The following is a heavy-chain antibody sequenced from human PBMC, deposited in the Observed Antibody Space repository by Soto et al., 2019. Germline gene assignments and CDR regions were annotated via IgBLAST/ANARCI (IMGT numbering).Heavy chain of an antibody. CDR1: GGSISSGDYY. CDR3: ATAHVRPYGSGGSCRLTSVNWFDP. CDR2: IYYRGST. J-gene: IGHJ5*02. V-gene: IGHV4-30-4*01. D-gene: IGHD2-15*01. Sequence: QVQLQESGPGLVKPSQTLSLTCTVSGGSISSGDYYWSWIRQPPGKGLEWIGYIYYRGSTYYNPSFQSRLTTSLDPPNYRITLKLCSVTAAVTAVYYCATAHVRPYGSGGSCRLTSVNWFDPRGLGTLFTVAS.